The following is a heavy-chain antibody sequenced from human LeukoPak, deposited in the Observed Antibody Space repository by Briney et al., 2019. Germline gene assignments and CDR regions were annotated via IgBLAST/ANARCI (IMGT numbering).Heavy chain of an antibody. CDR3: ARVGRASSGFYYFDY. J-gene: IGHJ4*02. Sequence: SETLSLTCTVSGGSISSYYWSWIRQPAGKGLEWIGRIYTSGSTNYNPSLKSRVTISVDTSKNQFSLKLSSVTAADTAVYYCARVGRASSGFYYFDYWGQGTLVTVSS. D-gene: IGHD3-22*01. CDR1: GGSISSYY. CDR2: IYTSGST. V-gene: IGHV4-4*07.